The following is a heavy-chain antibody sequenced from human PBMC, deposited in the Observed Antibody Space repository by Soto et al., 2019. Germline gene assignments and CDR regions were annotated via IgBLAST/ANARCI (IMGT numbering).Heavy chain of an antibody. CDR3: ARDPDYGDYVDGDY. Sequence: PGGSLRLSCAASGFTVSSNYMSWVRQAPGKGLEWVSIIYSGGSTYYADSVKGRFTISRDNSKNTLYLQMNSLRAEDTAVYYCARDPDYGDYVDGDYWGQGTLVTVSS. CDR1: GFTVSSNY. D-gene: IGHD4-17*01. V-gene: IGHV3-66*01. J-gene: IGHJ4*02. CDR2: IYSGGST.